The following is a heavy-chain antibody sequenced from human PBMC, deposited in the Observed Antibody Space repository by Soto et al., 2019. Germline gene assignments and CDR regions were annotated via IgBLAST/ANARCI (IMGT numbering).Heavy chain of an antibody. D-gene: IGHD4-4*01. CDR3: VRGGSNYAS. V-gene: IGHV3-7*01. CDR2: IKPDESEK. CDR1: GFTLSDSW. J-gene: IGHJ5*02. Sequence: EVQLVESWGGLVQPGGSLRLSCTASGFTLSDSWMTWVRQAPGKGLEWVARIKPDESEKKYADSVKGRFSISRDNAKNSMYLQMDSMRGEDTAVYYCVRGGSNYASWGQGTLVTVSS.